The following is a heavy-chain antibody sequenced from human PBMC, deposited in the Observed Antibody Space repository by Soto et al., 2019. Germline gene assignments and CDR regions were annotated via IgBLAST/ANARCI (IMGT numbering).Heavy chain of an antibody. CDR2: IYYSGST. CDR3: ARQLPEAHSFDY. V-gene: IGHV4-31*01. CDR1: GGSISSGSYY. Sequence: QVQLQESGPGLVKPSQTLSLTCTVSGGSISSGSYYWTWIRQQQGKGLEWIGYIYYSGSTYSNPSLTCLVTISVDTSKNQFSLKLSSVTAADRAVYYCARQLPEAHSFDYGGQGNLVTVSS. J-gene: IGHJ4*02. D-gene: IGHD2-2*01.